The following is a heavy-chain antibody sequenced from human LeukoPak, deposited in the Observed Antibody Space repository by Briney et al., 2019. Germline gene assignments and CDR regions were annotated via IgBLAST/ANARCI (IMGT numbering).Heavy chain of an antibody. CDR2: INHTGNT. Sequence: SETLSLTCAVYGGSFSDSLWSWIRQPPGKGLEWIGEINHTGNTNYKPSLKSRVTISVDTSKNQFSLRLSSVTAADTAVYYCARHRRWLVLLYYFDYWGQGTLVTVSS. D-gene: IGHD6-19*01. J-gene: IGHJ4*02. CDR3: ARHRRWLVLLYYFDY. V-gene: IGHV4-34*01. CDR1: GGSFSDSL.